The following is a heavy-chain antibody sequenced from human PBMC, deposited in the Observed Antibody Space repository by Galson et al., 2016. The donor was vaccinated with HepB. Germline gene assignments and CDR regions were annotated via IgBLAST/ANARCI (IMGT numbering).Heavy chain of an antibody. Sequence: SVKVSCKASGGTSSTDGLSWVRQAPGHGLEWMGGIVPMFGATNYAQKFQDRVTITADESTNTAYMELSSLRSEDTAICYCAREGCAGDCPKWFDPWGQGTLVTVSS. CDR3: AREGCAGDCPKWFDP. V-gene: IGHV1-69*13. D-gene: IGHD2-21*02. J-gene: IGHJ5*01. CDR1: GGTSSTDG. CDR2: IVPMFGAT.